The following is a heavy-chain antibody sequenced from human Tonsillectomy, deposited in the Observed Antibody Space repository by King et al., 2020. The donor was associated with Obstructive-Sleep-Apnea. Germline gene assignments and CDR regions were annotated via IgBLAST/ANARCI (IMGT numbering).Heavy chain of an antibody. CDR3: SRDQYFGAGSDSFDY. J-gene: IGHJ4*02. D-gene: IGHD3-10*01. CDR2: IRCKVYGGTT. Sequence: VQLVESGGGLVQPGRSLRLSCTASGFTFGDYVMSWFRQAPGKGLEWVGFIRCKVYGGTTQYAASVKDRFTISRDDSKSIAYLQMNSLKTEDTAVYYCSRDQYFGAGSDSFDYWGQGTLVTVSS. CDR1: GFTFGDYV. V-gene: IGHV3-49*03.